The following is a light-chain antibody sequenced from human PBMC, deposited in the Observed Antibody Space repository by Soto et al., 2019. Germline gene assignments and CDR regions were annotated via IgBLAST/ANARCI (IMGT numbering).Light chain of an antibody. Sequence: DIQMTQSPSSLSASVGDKVTITCRASQGIRSALAWYQQKPGKAPKRLIYGASTLQSGVPPRFSGSGSGAEFTLTISSPQPEDFATYCCLQHRTYPWTFGQATDVEIK. CDR2: GAS. CDR1: QGIRSA. V-gene: IGKV1-17*01. J-gene: IGKJ1*01. CDR3: LQHRTYPWT.